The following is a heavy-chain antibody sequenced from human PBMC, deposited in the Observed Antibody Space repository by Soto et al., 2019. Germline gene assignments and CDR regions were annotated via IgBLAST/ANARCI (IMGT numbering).Heavy chain of an antibody. CDR3: AGELGTFYFDH. Sequence: QVQLQESGPGLVKPSQTLSLTCTVSAGSIRSGDYYWTWIRQPPGKGLEWIGYIDHSGSAYYNPSIKRRATISIDTSNNQFSLKMTSVTAADTAVYYCAGELGTFYFDHWGQGTLVTVSS. D-gene: IGHD7-27*01. J-gene: IGHJ4*02. V-gene: IGHV4-30-4*01. CDR1: AGSIRSGDYY. CDR2: IDHSGSA.